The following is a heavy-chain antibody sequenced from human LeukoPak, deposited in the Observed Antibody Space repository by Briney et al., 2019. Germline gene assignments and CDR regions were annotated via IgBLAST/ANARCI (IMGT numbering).Heavy chain of an antibody. Sequence: SETLSLTCAVYGGSFSGYYWSWIRQPPGKGLEWIGTIFNSGSTYSNPSLKSRVTISVDTSKNQFSLKLSSVTAADTAVYYCARQYDSSGYYYFDYWGQGTLVTVSS. CDR2: IFNSGST. D-gene: IGHD3-22*01. CDR1: GGSFSGYY. J-gene: IGHJ4*02. V-gene: IGHV4-34*12. CDR3: ARQYDSSGYYYFDY.